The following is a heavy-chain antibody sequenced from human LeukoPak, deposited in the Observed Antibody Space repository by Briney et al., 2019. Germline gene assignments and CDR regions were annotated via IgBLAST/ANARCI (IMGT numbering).Heavy chain of an antibody. CDR1: GGSISIISSSTYY. CDR3: ARQLPTAAADTRGYFDY. Sequence: SETLSLTCTVSGGSISIISSSTYYWGWIRQAPGKGLEWIGSLYYGENSHYNPSLNSRATLSVDTSKNQFSLKLTSVTAAGAAVYFCARQLPTAAADTRGYFDYWGQGTVVTVSS. V-gene: IGHV4-39*01. CDR2: LYYGENS. J-gene: IGHJ4*02. D-gene: IGHD6-25*01.